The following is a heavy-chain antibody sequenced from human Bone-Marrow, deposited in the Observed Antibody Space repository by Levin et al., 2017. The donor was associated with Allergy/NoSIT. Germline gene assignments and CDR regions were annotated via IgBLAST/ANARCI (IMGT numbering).Heavy chain of an antibody. CDR2: ITGGGTTT. J-gene: IGHJ4*02. CDR1: GFIFRNNA. V-gene: IGHV3-23*01. D-gene: IGHD4-17*01. CDR3: ARTKVEGGDYFDYFDH. Sequence: PGGSLRLSCVASGFIFRNNAMTWVRQAPGKGLEWVSSITGGGTTTYYADSVKGRFTISRDNSKNTLYLQMNSLRAEDKAVYFCARTKVEGGDYFDYFDHWGQGTLVTVSS.